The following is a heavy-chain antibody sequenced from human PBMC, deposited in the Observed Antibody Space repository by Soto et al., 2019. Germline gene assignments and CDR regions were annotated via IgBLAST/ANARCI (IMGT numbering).Heavy chain of an antibody. CDR1: GCTLSRYA. V-gene: IGHV3-64D*06. CDR2: ISSNGGST. D-gene: IGHD3-22*01. CDR3: VKAMYYYDSSGYYPPLDFDY. Sequence: GGSLRRSCSAAGCTLSRYAKHQARQAPGEGLDNVSAISSNGGSTYYADSVKGRFTISRDNSKNTLYLQMSSLRAEDTAVYYCVKAMYYYDSSGYYPPLDFDYWGQGTLVTVSS. J-gene: IGHJ4*02.